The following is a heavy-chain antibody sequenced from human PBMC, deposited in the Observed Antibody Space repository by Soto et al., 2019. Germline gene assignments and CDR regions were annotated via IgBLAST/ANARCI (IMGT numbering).Heavy chain of an antibody. CDR2: IYYTGST. CDR1: GGSISSGGYY. Sequence: SETLSLTCTVSGGSISSGGYYWSWIRQHPGKGLEWIGHIYYTGSTFVSPSLKGRLTISLDTSKNQFSLDLSSVTAADTAMYYCARIEMASIKWGRGTLVTVSS. CDR3: ARIEMASIK. D-gene: IGHD5-12*01. J-gene: IGHJ4*02. V-gene: IGHV4-31*03.